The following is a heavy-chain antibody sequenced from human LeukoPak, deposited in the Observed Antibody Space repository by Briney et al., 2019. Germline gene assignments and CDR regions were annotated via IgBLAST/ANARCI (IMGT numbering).Heavy chain of an antibody. J-gene: IGHJ3*02. V-gene: IGHV4-59*08. CDR3: ARADFFPDAFDI. D-gene: IGHD2-21*02. CDR2: IFYSGST. Sequence: SETLSLTCTVSGGSISSYYWSWIRQPPGKGLEWIGYIFYSGSTNYNPSLESRVTMSVDTSKNQFSLKLRSVTAADTAVYYCARADFFPDAFDIWGQGTMVTVSS. CDR1: GGSISSYY.